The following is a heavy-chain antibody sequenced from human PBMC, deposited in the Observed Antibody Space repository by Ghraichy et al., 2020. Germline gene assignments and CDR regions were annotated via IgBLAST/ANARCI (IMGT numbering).Heavy chain of an antibody. J-gene: IGHJ4*02. CDR2: IDLNGRTT. D-gene: IGHD3-9*01. Sequence: GESLNISCVASGFTFSSHWMHWVRQSPGKGLEWVSRIDLNGRTTDYAESVKGRFTISRDNAKSTLYLQMNSLRDEDTAVYYCARIRITGYSFFDYWGQETLVTVAS. CDR1: GFTFSSHW. V-gene: IGHV3-74*01. CDR3: ARIRITGYSFFDY.